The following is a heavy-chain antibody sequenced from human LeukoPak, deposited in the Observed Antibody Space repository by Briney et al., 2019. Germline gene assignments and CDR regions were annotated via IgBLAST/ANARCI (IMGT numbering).Heavy chain of an antibody. CDR3: ARDMDCSSTSCYPLYMDV. D-gene: IGHD2-2*01. V-gene: IGHV1-46*01. J-gene: IGHJ6*03. CDR2: INPSGGST. CDR1: GYTFTSYY. Sequence: ASVKVSCKASGYTFTSYYMHWVRQAPGQGLEWMGIINPSGGSTSYAQKFQGRVTMTRDMSTSTVYMELSSLRTEDTAVYYCARDMDCSSTSCYPLYMDVWGKGTTVTVSS.